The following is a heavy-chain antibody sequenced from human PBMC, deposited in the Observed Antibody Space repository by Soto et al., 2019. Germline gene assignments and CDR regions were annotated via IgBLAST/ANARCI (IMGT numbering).Heavy chain of an antibody. J-gene: IGHJ4*02. Sequence: EVQLVESGGGLVQPGRSLRLSCAASGFTFDDYAMHWVRQVPGKGLEWVSGITWSGGSVAYADSVKGRFTISRDNAKNSLYLQMNSLRAEDTALYYCVKELEMILGGGTDWGQGTPVTVSS. CDR2: ITWSGGSV. D-gene: IGHD1-26*01. CDR1: GFTFDDYA. CDR3: VKELEMILGGGTD. V-gene: IGHV3-9*01.